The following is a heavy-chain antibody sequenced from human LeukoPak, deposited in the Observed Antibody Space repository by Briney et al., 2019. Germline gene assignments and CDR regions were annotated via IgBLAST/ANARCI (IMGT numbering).Heavy chain of an antibody. D-gene: IGHD3-9*01. J-gene: IGHJ5*02. CDR3: AKEDWLHPFS. V-gene: IGHV3-7*01. CDR1: GYSLHNSW. CDR2: INPDGSRG. Sequence: PGGSVRLSCGASGYSLHNSWMNWVRQAAGQGLEWVANINPDGSRGCYVDSVRGRFPISRDNAKNSLYLQMDSLRAEDAAAYYCAKEDWLHPFSWGQGTLVTVSS.